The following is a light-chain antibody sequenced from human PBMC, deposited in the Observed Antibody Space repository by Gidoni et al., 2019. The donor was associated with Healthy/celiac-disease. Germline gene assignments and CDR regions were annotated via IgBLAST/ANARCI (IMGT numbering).Light chain of an antibody. V-gene: IGKV1D-8*01. CDR2: AAS. CDR3: QQYYSFPWT. J-gene: IGKJ1*01. CDR1: QGISSC. Sequence: VIWMTQSPSLLSASTGDRVNISCRMSQGISSCLAWYQQKTGKAPELLIYAASTLQSGVPSRFSGSGSGTDFTLIISCLQSEDFATYYCQQYYSFPWTFGQGTKVEIK.